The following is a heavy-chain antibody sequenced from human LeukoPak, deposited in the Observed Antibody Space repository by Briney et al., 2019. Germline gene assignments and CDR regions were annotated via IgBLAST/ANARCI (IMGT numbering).Heavy chain of an antibody. Sequence: ASVKVSCKASGYTFTSYDINWVRQATGQGLEWMGWMNPNSGNTGYAQKFQGRVTMTRNTSISTAYMELSSLRSEDTAVYYCARGVRGWQWLDLEVDYWGQGTLVTVSS. CDR3: ARGVRGWQWLDLEVDY. V-gene: IGHV1-8*01. CDR2: MNPNSGNT. D-gene: IGHD6-19*01. CDR1: GYTFTSYD. J-gene: IGHJ4*02.